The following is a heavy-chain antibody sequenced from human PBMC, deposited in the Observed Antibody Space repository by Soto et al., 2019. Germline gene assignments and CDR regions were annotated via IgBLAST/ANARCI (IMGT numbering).Heavy chain of an antibody. J-gene: IGHJ4*02. CDR2: IYSGGYT. D-gene: IGHD3-10*01. Sequence: EVQLVESGGGLIQPGGSLRLSCAVSGFTVSNNYMSWVRQAPGKGLEGVSVIYSGGYTAYGDSVKGRFTISRDNSKNTLFSQENGRRAQDPALFSCAPHPGGGGYWGQGTLVTVSS. CDR1: GFTVSNNY. CDR3: APHPGGGGY. V-gene: IGHV3-53*01.